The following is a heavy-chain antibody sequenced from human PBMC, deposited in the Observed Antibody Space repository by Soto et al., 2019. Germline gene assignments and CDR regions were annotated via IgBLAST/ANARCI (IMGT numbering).Heavy chain of an antibody. Sequence: QITLKESGPTLVKPTQTLTLTCTFSGFSLTTDRLGVGWIRQPPGEALEWLAVIYWDDSKTYRPSLESRLTITKDTSKNQVALTMTNMDSVDTATYYCAHAYGGRSLYWGQGPLVTVSS. CDR1: GFSLTTDRLG. CDR3: AHAYGGRSLY. V-gene: IGHV2-5*02. D-gene: IGHD1-26*01. J-gene: IGHJ4*02. CDR2: IYWDDSK.